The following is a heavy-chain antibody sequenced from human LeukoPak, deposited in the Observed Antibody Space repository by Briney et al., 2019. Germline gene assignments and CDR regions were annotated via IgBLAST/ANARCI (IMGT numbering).Heavy chain of an antibody. CDR3: ARSVEGSFDY. CDR2: INAMRTT. CDR1: QFIFSNYW. J-gene: IGHJ4*02. Sequence: GGSLRLSCAASQFIFSNYWMAWVRQAPGKGLEWVAYINAMRTTYYADSVAGRLTISRDNAKNSVSLQMNSLRVEDTAVYYCARSVEGSFDYWGQGTVVTVSS. V-gene: IGHV3-69-1*02. D-gene: IGHD6-19*01.